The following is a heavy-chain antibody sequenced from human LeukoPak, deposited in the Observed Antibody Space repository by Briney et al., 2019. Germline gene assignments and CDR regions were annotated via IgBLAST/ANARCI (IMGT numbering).Heavy chain of an antibody. J-gene: IGHJ4*02. Sequence: GGSLRLSCEGTGFSFDNSWMNWVRQAPGKGLEWVANIKSDGSEIYYVDSVKGRFTISRDNAKNSLYLQMNSLRAEDTAVYYCARDRGTRWFGPIDFWGLGTLVTVSS. CDR1: GFSFDNSW. V-gene: IGHV3-7*05. CDR2: IKSDGSEI. D-gene: IGHD3-10*01. CDR3: ARDRGTRWFGPIDF.